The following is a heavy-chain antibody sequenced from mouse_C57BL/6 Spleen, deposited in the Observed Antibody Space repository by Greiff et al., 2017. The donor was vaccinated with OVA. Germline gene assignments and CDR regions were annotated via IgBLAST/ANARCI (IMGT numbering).Heavy chain of an antibody. D-gene: IGHD1-1*01. CDR2: IDPETGGT. J-gene: IGHJ2*01. CDR3: TRSIGSYFDY. CDR1: GYTFTDYE. V-gene: IGHV1-15*01. Sequence: VQLKESGAELVRPGASVTLSCKASGYTFTDYEMHWVKQTPVHGLEWIGAIDPETGGTAYNQKFKGKAILTADKSSSTAYMELRSLTSEDSAVYYCTRSIGSYFDYWGQGTTLTVSS.